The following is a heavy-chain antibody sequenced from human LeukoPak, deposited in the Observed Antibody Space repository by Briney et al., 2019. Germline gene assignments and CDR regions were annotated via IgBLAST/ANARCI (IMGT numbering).Heavy chain of an antibody. J-gene: IGHJ4*02. D-gene: IGHD3-10*01. Sequence: ASVKVSCKASGYTFTGYYMHWVRQAPGQGLEWMGWINPNSGGTNYAQKFQGRVTMTRDTSISTAYMELSRLRSDDTAVYYCARDVMRSGSYYFDYWGQGTLVTVSS. V-gene: IGHV1-2*02. CDR2: INPNSGGT. CDR3: ARDVMRSGSYYFDY. CDR1: GYTFTGYY.